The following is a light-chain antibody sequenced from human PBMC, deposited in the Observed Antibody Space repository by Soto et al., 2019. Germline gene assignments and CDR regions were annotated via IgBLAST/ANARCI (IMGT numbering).Light chain of an antibody. Sequence: DIQMTQSPSTLSASVGDRFTITCRASQSISSWLAWYQQKPGKAPKLLIYDASSLRSGVPSRFSGSGFGTDFTLTISSLQPEDFATYYCQQNYSPPPVTFGQGTRLEI. CDR3: QQNYSPPPVT. V-gene: IGKV1-5*01. J-gene: IGKJ5*01. CDR2: DAS. CDR1: QSISSW.